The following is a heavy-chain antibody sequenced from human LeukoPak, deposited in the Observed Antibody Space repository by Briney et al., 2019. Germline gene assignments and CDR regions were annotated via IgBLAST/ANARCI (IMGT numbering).Heavy chain of an antibody. CDR3: ARTITMVRGVIIPPLGY. J-gene: IGHJ4*02. CDR1: GYTFTSYA. Sequence: ASVKVSCKASGYTFTSYAMHWVRQAPGQRLEWMGWINAGNGNTKYSQKFQGRVTITRDTSASTAYMELSSLRSEDTAVYYCARTITMVRGVIIPPLGYWGQGTLVTVSS. V-gene: IGHV1-3*01. D-gene: IGHD3-10*01. CDR2: INAGNGNT.